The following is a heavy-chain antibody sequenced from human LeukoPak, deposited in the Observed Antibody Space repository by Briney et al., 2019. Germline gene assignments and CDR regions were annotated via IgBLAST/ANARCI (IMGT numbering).Heavy chain of an antibody. Sequence: PGRSLRLSCAASGFTFSDYGMHWVRQAPGKGLEWVGRIKSKTDGGTTEYAAPVKGRFTISRDDSKSTLFLQMNSLKLEDTAVYYCGDLGDYRVGWGQGTLVTVSS. CDR2: IKSKTDGGTT. D-gene: IGHD4-17*01. CDR3: GDLGDYRVG. CDR1: GFTFSDYG. J-gene: IGHJ4*02. V-gene: IGHV3-15*01.